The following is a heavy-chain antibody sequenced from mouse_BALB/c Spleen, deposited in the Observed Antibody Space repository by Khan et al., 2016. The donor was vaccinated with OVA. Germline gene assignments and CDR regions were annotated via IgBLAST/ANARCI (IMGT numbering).Heavy chain of an antibody. D-gene: IGHD2-2*01. CDR2: INPSNGDT. J-gene: IGHJ3*01. Sequence: VQLQQSGAELVKPGASVRLSCKASGYTFTSYYLYWVKQRPGQGLEWIGAINPSNGDTNFNEKLKSKATLTVDKSSSTAYIHLNSLTSEDSAVYYCTRSGYGSFAYWGQGTLVTVSA. V-gene: IGHV1-53*01. CDR3: TRSGYGSFAY. CDR1: GYTFTSYY.